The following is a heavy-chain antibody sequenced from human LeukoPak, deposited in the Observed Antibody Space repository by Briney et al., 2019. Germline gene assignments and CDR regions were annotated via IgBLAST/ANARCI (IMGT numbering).Heavy chain of an antibody. Sequence: GGSLRLSCAASGFTFSSYWMSWVRQAPGQGLEWVANIKQDGSEQHYLDSVKGRFTISRDNAKNSLYLQTNSLRAEDTAVYYCARVGTLLYGSENDAFDIWGQGTMVTVSS. CDR1: GFTFSSYW. CDR3: ARVGTLLYGSENDAFDI. D-gene: IGHD3-10*01. V-gene: IGHV3-7*01. CDR2: IKQDGSEQ. J-gene: IGHJ3*02.